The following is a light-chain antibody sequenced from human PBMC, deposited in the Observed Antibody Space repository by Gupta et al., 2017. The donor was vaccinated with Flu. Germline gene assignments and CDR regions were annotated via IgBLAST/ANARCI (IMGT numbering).Light chain of an antibody. CDR1: VGGGGDYSC. J-gene: IGLJ1*01. Sequence: GKSIAISATGTVGGGGDYSCVSDYQQHPGTHLILMIDRSRTWPSVVPARFSGSSSANTTTLSLSGGEAEDEDDYYSFSYAGSRVFGTGTKVTVL. CDR2: RSR. V-gene: IGLV2-11*03. CDR3: FSYAGSRV.